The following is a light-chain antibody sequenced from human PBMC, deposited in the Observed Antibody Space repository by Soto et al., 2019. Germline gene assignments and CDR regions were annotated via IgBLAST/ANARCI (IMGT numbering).Light chain of an antibody. CDR1: SGDISDYNY. Sequence: QSALTQPASVSRSPGQSITISCTATSGDISDYNYVSWYQQHPGKAPKLMIYDVSNRPSGVSNRFSGSKSGNTASLTISGLQAEDEADYYCISYSSSTTLVVFGPGTKVTVL. CDR2: DVS. V-gene: IGLV2-14*03. CDR3: ISYSSSTTLVV. J-gene: IGLJ1*01.